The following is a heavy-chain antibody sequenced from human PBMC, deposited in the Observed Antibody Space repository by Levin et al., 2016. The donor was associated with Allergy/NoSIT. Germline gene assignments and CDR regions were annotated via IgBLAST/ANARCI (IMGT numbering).Heavy chain of an antibody. CDR3: ARDRRYYGSGLGPRGLDL. D-gene: IGHD3-10*01. CDR2: INPSGGST. J-gene: IGHJ2*01. CDR1: GYTFTSYY. V-gene: IGHV1-46*03. Sequence: ASVKVSCKASGYTFTSYYMHWVRQAPGQGLEWMGIINPSGGSTSYAQKFQGRVTMTRDTSTSTVYMELSSLRSEDTAVYYCARDRRYYGSGLGPRGLDLWGRGTLVTVSS.